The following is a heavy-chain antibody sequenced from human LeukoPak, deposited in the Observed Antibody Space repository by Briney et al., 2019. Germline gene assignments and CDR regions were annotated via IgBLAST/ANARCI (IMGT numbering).Heavy chain of an antibody. CDR1: GYTFTDYY. CDR3: ARANFLYCSSSTCLFDY. J-gene: IGHJ4*02. CDR2: INPNDGDT. D-gene: IGHD2-2*01. V-gene: IGHV1-2*02. Sequence: AASVKVSCKASGYTFTDYYMHWVRQAPGQGFEWMGWINPNDGDTNYAQKFQGRVTTTRDTSISTAHMEVSRLRSDDTAVYYCARANFLYCSSSTCLFDYWGQGTLVTVSS.